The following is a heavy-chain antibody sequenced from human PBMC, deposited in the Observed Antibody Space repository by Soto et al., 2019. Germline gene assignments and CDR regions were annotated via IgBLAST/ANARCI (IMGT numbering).Heavy chain of an antibody. CDR2: IWYDGSNK. D-gene: IGHD3-10*01. J-gene: IGHJ6*02. CDR3: ARVWRLRGVDYYYGMDV. Sequence: QPGGSLRLSCAASGFTFSSYGMHWVRQAPGKGLEWVAVIWYDGSNKYYADSVKGRFTISRDNSKNTLYLQMNSLRAEDTAVYYCARVWRLRGVDYYYGMDVWGQGTTVTVSS. CDR1: GFTFSSYG. V-gene: IGHV3-33*01.